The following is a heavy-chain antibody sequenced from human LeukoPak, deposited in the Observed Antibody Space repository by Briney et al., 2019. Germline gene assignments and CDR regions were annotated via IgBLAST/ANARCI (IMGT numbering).Heavy chain of an antibody. J-gene: IGHJ4*02. D-gene: IGHD3-3*01. CDR2: IKHDGSEE. CDR3: ATDRGWRTSGYYLYYFES. V-gene: IGHV3-7*01. CDR1: GFILSGYF. Sequence: GGSLRLSCAASGFILSGYFMSWVRQASGKGLEWVASIKHDGSEEYYVDSVRGRFTISRDNTKSSLYLQMSSLRAEDTAVYYCATDRGWRTSGYYLYYFESWGQGTLVTVSS.